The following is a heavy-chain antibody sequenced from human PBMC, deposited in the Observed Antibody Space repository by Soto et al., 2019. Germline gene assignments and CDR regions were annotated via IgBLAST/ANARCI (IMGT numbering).Heavy chain of an antibody. CDR2: INSDGSST. D-gene: IGHD5-18*01. CDR1: EFTFSSYW. V-gene: IGHV3-74*01. CDR3: AREGFSYGYGYYYYNGMDV. J-gene: IGHJ6*02. Sequence: PGGSLRLSCAASEFTFSSYWMHWVRQAPGKGLVWVSRINSDGSSTNYADSVKGRFTISRDNAKNTLYLQIDSLRAEDTAVYYCAREGFSYGYGYYYYNGMDVGGQGTTVTVSS.